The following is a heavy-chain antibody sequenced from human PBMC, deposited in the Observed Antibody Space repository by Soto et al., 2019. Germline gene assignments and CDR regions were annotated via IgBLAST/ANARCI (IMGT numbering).Heavy chain of an antibody. CDR2: IHYSGST. V-gene: IGHV4-39*01. Sequence: QLQLQESGPGLVKPSETLSLTCTVSGDSISITSYYWGWVRQPPGKGLEWIGSIHYSGSTRYNPSHKSCVTISGDASKQQFSLELTSVTAADTAVYDCASTKDGTLYFDYWGQGTLVTVSS. CDR3: ASTKDGTLYFDY. J-gene: IGHJ4*02. D-gene: IGHD2-15*01. CDR1: GDSISITSYY.